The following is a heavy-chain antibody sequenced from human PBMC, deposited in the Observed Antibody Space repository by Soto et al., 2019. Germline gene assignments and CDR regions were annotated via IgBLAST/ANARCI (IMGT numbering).Heavy chain of an antibody. D-gene: IGHD6-6*01. CDR3: ARRGLAARLVDY. Sequence: SETLSLTCAVYGGSFSGYYWSWIRQPPGKGLEWIGEINHSGSTNYNPSLKSRVTISVDTSKNQFSLKLSSVTAADTAVYYCARRGLAARLVDYWGQGTLVTVSS. CDR1: GGSFSGYY. CDR2: INHSGST. V-gene: IGHV4-34*01. J-gene: IGHJ4*02.